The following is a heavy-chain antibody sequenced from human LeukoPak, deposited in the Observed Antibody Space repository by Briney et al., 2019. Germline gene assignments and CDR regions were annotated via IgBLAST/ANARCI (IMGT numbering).Heavy chain of an antibody. V-gene: IGHV3-30*02. CDR2: IRSDGRNK. D-gene: IGHD5-18*01. CDR3: AKDRGAYSYDC. J-gene: IGHJ4*02. Sequence: GGSLRLSCAASGFTFSTYGLHWVRQAPGTGLEWVAFIRSDGRNKYYSDSVKGRFTISRDNSKNTLYLQMNSLRAEDTAVYYCAKDRGAYSYDCWGQGTLVTVSS. CDR1: GFTFSTYG.